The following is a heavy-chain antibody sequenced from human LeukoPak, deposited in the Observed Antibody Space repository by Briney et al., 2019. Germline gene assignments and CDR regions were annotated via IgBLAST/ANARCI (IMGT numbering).Heavy chain of an antibody. D-gene: IGHD4-17*01. V-gene: IGHV3-7*01. CDR2: IKQDGSEK. Sequence: PGGSLRLSCAASGFTFSSYWMSWVRQAPGKGLEWVANIKQDGSEKYYADSVKGRFTISRDNSKNTLYLQMNSLRAEDTAVYYCAKDVMTTVLYYFDYWGQGTLVTVSS. CDR3: AKDVMTTVLYYFDY. J-gene: IGHJ4*02. CDR1: GFTFSSYW.